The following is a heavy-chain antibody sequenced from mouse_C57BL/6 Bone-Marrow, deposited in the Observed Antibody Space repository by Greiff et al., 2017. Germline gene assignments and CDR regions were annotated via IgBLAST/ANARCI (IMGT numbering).Heavy chain of an antibody. CDR3: ARRGYYGSRYLYFDV. D-gene: IGHD1-1*01. CDR2: IYPGSGNT. J-gene: IGHJ1*03. Sequence: QVQLKESGAELVRPGASVKLSCKASGYTFTDYYINWVKQRPGQGLEWIARIYPGSGNTYYNEKFKGKATLTAAKSSSTAYMQLSSLTSEDSAVYFCARRGYYGSRYLYFDVWGTGTTVTVSS. CDR1: GYTFTDYY. V-gene: IGHV1-76*01.